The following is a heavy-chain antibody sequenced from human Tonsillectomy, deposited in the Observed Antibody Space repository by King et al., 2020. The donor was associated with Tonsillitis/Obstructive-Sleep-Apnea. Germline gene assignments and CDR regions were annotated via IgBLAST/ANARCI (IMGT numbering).Heavy chain of an antibody. V-gene: IGHV3-7*04. CDR1: GFTFSSSW. D-gene: IGHD1-7*01. CDR2: IKHDGSEK. J-gene: IGHJ3*02. CDR3: ARARNYAFDI. Sequence: VQLVESGGDLVQPGGSLRLSCAASGFTFSSSWMSWVRQAPGKGLEWVANIKHDGSEKYYVDSVKGRFTLSRDNAKNSLYLQINSLRVDDTAVYFCARARNYAFDIWGQGTVVTVSS.